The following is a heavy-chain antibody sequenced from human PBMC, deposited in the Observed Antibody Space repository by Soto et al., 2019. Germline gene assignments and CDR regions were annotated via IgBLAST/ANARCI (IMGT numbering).Heavy chain of an antibody. Sequence: GASVKVSCKASGYTFTSYDINWVRQAPGQRLEWMGWINAGNGNTKYSQKFQGRVTITRDTSASTAYMELSSLRSEDTAVYYCAKSATVPAAIAYWGQGTLVTVSS. CDR2: INAGNGNT. V-gene: IGHV1-3*01. J-gene: IGHJ4*02. CDR1: GYTFTSYD. CDR3: AKSATVPAAIAY. D-gene: IGHD2-2*02.